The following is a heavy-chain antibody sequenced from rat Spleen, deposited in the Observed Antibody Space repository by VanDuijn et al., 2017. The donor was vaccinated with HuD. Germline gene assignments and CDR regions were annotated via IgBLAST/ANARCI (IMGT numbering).Heavy chain of an antibody. J-gene: IGHJ2*01. V-gene: IGHV4-2*01. Sequence: EVQLVESGGGLVQPGRSMKLSCAASGFTFSDYGMAWVRQAPGKGLEWIGEINKDSSTMNYTPSLKDKFTISRDNAQNTLYLQMSKLGSEDTATYYCVREELGVRDWGQGVMVTVSS. CDR2: INKDSSTM. D-gene: IGHD4-3*01. CDR3: VREELGVRD. CDR1: GFTFSDYG.